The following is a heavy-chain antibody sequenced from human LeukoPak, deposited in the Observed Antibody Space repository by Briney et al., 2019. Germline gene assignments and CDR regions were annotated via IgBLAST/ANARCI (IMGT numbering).Heavy chain of an antibody. CDR1: GFTVSSNY. Sequence: GGSLRLSCAASGFTVSSNYTSWVRQAPGKGLEWVSVIYSGGTTNYADSVKGRFTISRDNSKNTLFLQMNSLRAEDTAVYYCARGGYSSSWYHFDYWGQGTLVTVSS. V-gene: IGHV3-53*01. CDR3: ARGGYSSSWYHFDY. D-gene: IGHD6-13*01. J-gene: IGHJ4*02. CDR2: IYSGGTT.